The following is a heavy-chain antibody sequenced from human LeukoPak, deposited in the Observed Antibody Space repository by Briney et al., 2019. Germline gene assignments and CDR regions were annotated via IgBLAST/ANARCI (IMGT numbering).Heavy chain of an antibody. Sequence: ASVKVSCKASGYTFSDSYMHWVRQAPGQGLEWMGWINPNSGGTNYAQKFQGRVTMTRDTSSFTAYMELSRLRSDDTAVYYCATRGDYCSTTSCYAFWGQGTLVTVSS. J-gene: IGHJ4*02. CDR3: ATRGDYCSTTSCYAF. CDR2: INPNSGGT. CDR1: GYTFSDSY. D-gene: IGHD2-2*01. V-gene: IGHV1-2*02.